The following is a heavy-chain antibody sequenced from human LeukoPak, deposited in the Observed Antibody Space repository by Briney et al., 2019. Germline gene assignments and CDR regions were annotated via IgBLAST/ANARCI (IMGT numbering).Heavy chain of an antibody. CDR3: ARDATGTTGYYYYYGMDV. CDR2: ISAYNGNT. D-gene: IGHD1-7*01. J-gene: IGHJ6*02. V-gene: IGHV1-18*01. Sequence: ASVKVSCKASGYTFTSYGISWVRQAPGQGLEWMGWISAYNGNTNYAQKLQGRVTMTTDTSTSTAYMELSSLRSEDTAVYYCARDATGTTGYYYYYGMDVWGQGTTVTVSS. CDR1: GYTFTSYG.